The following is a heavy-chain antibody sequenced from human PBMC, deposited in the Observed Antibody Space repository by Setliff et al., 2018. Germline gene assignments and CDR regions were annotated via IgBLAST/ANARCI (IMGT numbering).Heavy chain of an antibody. J-gene: IGHJ4*02. CDR1: GGSISSYY. CDR2: IHSGTT. CDR3: ARVGDHQTYSSGWYLDY. V-gene: IGHV4-4*07. D-gene: IGHD6-19*01. Sequence: ETLSLTCTVSGGSISSYYWSWIRQPAGKGLEWIGSIHSGTTYYNPSLKSRVTISVDTSKNQFSLKLSSVTAADTAVYYCARVGDHQTYSSGWYLDYWGQGTLVTVSS.